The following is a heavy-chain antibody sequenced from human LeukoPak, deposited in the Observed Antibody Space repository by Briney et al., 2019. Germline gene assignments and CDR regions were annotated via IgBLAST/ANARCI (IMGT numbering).Heavy chain of an antibody. CDR1: GGSVSSGSYY. CDR3: ARVTRVVVAAAEFDY. V-gene: IGHV4-61*01. Sequence: PSETLSLTCTVSGGSVSSGSYYWSWIRQPPGKGLEWIGYIYYSGSTNYNPSLKSRVTISVDTSKNQFSLKLSSVTGTDTAVYYCARVTRVVVAAAEFDYWGQGTLVTVSS. D-gene: IGHD2-2*01. J-gene: IGHJ4*02. CDR2: IYYSGST.